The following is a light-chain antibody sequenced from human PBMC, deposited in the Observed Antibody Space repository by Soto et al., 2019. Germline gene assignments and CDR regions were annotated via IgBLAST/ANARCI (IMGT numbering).Light chain of an antibody. V-gene: IGKV3-20*01. J-gene: IGKJ4*01. Sequence: EIVLTQSPGTLSLSPGDRATLSCRASQSVTSNYLAWYQQKPGQAPRLLLYGASRKAIGIPDRFSGSGSGTYLTLTISRLEPEDFAVYYCQQYDTSPPLTFGGGTKVEIK. CDR1: QSVTSNY. CDR2: GAS. CDR3: QQYDTSPPLT.